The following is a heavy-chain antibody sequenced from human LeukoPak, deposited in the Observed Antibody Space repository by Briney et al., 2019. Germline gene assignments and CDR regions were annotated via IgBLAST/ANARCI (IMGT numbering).Heavy chain of an antibody. CDR1: GFTFSSYA. CDR3: AKKRMDQWFYKASFDY. Sequence: GGSLRLSCAASGFTFSSYALNWVRQAPGKGLEWVSAISGSADRAYYADSVKGRFTISRDNSKRIVSLQMSRLRAEDTAVYYCAKKRMDQWFYKASFDYWGRGTLVTVAS. V-gene: IGHV3-23*01. J-gene: IGHJ4*02. CDR2: ISGSADRA. D-gene: IGHD3-22*01.